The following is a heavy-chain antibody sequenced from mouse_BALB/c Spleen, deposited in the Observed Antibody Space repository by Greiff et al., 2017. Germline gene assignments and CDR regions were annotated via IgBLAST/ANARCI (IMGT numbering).Heavy chain of an antibody. J-gene: IGHJ4*01. Sequence: EVKLLESGPGLVKPSQSLSLTCSVTGYSITSGYYWTWIRQFPGNKLEWMGYISYDGSNNYNPSLKNRISITRDTSKNQFFLKLNSVTTEDTATYYCASDGGYDDGVYYAMDYWGQGTSVTVSS. CDR2: ISYDGSN. D-gene: IGHD2-2*01. CDR3: ASDGGYDDGVYYAMDY. CDR1: GYSITSGYY. V-gene: IGHV3-6*02.